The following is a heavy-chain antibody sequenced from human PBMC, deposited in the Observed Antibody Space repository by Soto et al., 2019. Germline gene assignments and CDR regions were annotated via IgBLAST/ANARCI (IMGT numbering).Heavy chain of an antibody. V-gene: IGHV1-24*01. D-gene: IGHD3-22*01. CDR1: GYTLTELS. Sequence: GASVKVSCKVSGYTLTELSMHWVRQAPGKGLEWMGGFDPEDGETIYAQKFQGRVTMTEDTSTDTAYMELSSLRSEDTAVYYCSTDISLYYYDSSGPGAFDIWGQGTMVT. CDR3: STDISLYYYDSSGPGAFDI. CDR2: FDPEDGET. J-gene: IGHJ3*02.